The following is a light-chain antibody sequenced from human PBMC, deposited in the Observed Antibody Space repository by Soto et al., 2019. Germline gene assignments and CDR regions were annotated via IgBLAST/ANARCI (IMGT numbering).Light chain of an antibody. CDR2: DAS. V-gene: IGKV3-11*01. Sequence: EIVLTQSPATLSLSPGERATLSCRASQSVTSYFAWYQQKPRQEPSLLIYDASNRATGIPAGCGGSGSGTDFTLSISSLEPEDFVVYCCQQRSNWPLTFGGGTKVEIK. CDR3: QQRSNWPLT. CDR1: QSVTSY. J-gene: IGKJ4*01.